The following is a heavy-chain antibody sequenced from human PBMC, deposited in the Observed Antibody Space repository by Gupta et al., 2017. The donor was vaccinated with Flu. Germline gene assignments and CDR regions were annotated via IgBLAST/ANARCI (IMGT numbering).Heavy chain of an antibody. CDR3: ARDGRRDGYNYHFDY. D-gene: IGHD5-12*01. CDR2: ISSSSSYI. Sequence: EVQLVESGGGLVKPGGSLRLSCAASGFTFSSYSMNWVRQAPGKGLEWVSSISSSSSYIYYADSVKGRFTISRDNAKNSLYLQMNSLRAEDTAVYYCARDGRRDGYNYHFDYWGQGTLVTVSS. CDR1: GFTFSSYS. V-gene: IGHV3-21*01. J-gene: IGHJ4*02.